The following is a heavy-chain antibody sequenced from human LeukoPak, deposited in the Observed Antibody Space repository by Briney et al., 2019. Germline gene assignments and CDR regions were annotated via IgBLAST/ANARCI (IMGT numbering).Heavy chain of an antibody. CDR2: IKSKTDGGTT. V-gene: IGHV3-15*01. Sequence: GGSLRLSCAASRFTFSNAWMSWVRQAPGKGLEWVGRIKSKTDGGTTDYAAPVKGRFTISRDDSKNTLYLQMNSLKTEDTAVYYCLRADSSGYEDWGQGTLVTVSS. J-gene: IGHJ4*02. CDR1: RFTFSNAW. CDR3: LRADSSGYED. D-gene: IGHD3-22*01.